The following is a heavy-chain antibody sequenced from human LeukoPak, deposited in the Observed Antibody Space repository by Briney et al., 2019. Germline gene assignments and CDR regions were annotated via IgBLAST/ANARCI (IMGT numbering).Heavy chain of an antibody. CDR1: GFTFSDYY. J-gene: IGHJ6*02. V-gene: IGHV3-11*01. Sequence: GGSLRLSCAASGFTFSDYYMSWIRQAPGKGLEWVSYISSSGSTIYYADSVKGRSTISRDNAKNSLYLQMNSLRAEDTAVYYCARSYRRITMIVNGMDVWGQGTTVTVSS. CDR3: ARSYRRITMIVNGMDV. CDR2: ISSSGSTI. D-gene: IGHD3-22*01.